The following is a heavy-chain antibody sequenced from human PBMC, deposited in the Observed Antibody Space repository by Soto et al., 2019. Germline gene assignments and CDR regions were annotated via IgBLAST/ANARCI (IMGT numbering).Heavy chain of an antibody. D-gene: IGHD3-22*01. V-gene: IGHV3-30-3*01. Sequence: GRSLRVSFSASGFTFGSYAMHWVLQAPGKGLEWVAVISDDGSNKYYADSVKGRFTISRDNSKNTLYLQMNSLRAEDTAVYYCARDHSGYSLDYWGKGTLVTTSS. CDR2: ISDDGSNK. CDR3: ARDHSGYSLDY. CDR1: GFTFGSYA. J-gene: IGHJ4*02.